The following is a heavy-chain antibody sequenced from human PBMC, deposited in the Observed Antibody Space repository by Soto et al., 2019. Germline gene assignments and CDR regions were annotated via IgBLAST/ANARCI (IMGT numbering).Heavy chain of an antibody. Sequence: GASVKVSCKASGGTLSSYAISRVRQAPGQGLEWMGGIIPIFGTANYAQKFQGRVTVTADESTSTAYMELSSLRSEDTAVYYCARGDYYYGSGSISYYMDVWGKGTTVTVSS. CDR1: GGTLSSYA. D-gene: IGHD3-10*01. V-gene: IGHV1-69*13. J-gene: IGHJ6*03. CDR3: ARGDYYYGSGSISYYMDV. CDR2: IIPIFGTA.